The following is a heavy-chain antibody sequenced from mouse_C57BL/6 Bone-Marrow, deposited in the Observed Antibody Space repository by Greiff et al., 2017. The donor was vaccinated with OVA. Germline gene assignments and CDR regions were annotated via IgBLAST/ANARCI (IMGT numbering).Heavy chain of an antibody. CDR3: AREDGNWFAY. D-gene: IGHD2-1*01. CDR2: LNPSSGYT. V-gene: IGHV1-4*01. J-gene: IGHJ3*01. CDR1: GYTFTSYS. Sequence: LMESGAELARPGASVKMSCKASGYTFTSYSMHWVKQRPGQGLEWIGYLNPSSGYTKYNQKFKDKATLTADKSSSTAYMQLSSLTSEYSAVYYWAREDGNWFAYWGQGTLVTVSA.